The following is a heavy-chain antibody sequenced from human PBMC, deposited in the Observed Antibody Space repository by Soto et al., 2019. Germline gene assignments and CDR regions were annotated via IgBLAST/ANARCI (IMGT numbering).Heavy chain of an antibody. D-gene: IGHD3-3*01. J-gene: IGHJ6*02. CDR3: ARDQGITTFGVYSMYYYGMDV. CDR2: ISTDNGNT. Sequence: QVQLVQSGAEVKKPGASVKVSCKASGYTFTSSGISWVRQAPGQGLEWMGWISTDNGNTNYAQHLQGRGSMTTDTSTSSAYMYLRSLRSDDTAVYYCARDQGITTFGVYSMYYYGMDVWGQGTTVTV. CDR1: GYTFTSSG. V-gene: IGHV1-18*01.